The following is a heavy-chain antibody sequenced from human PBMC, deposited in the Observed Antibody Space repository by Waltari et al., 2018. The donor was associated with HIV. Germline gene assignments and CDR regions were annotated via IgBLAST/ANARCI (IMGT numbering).Heavy chain of an antibody. D-gene: IGHD2-15*01. V-gene: IGHV4-34*01. CDR2: INHSGST. J-gene: IGHJ6*02. CDR3: VGSGPPADYYGMDV. Sequence: QVQLQQWGAGLLKPSETLSLTCAVYGGSFSGYYWSWIRQPPGKGLEWIGEINHSGSTNYTPSRKSLVTISVDTSKNQFSLKLSSVTAADTAVYYCVGSGPPADYYGMDVWGQGTTVTVSS. CDR1: GGSFSGYY.